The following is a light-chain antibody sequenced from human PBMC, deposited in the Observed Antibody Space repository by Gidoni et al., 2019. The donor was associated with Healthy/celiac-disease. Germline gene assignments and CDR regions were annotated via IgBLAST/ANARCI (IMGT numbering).Light chain of an antibody. CDR2: GAS. CDR3: QQYNSWPLT. V-gene: IGKV3-15*01. J-gene: IGKJ4*02. Sequence: EIVMTQSPATPPVSPGDRATLSCRASQSVSSNVVAPRHLIYGASTRATGIPARFSGSGSGTEFTLTISSLQSEDFAVYYCQQYNSWPLTFGGGTKVEIK. CDR1: QSVSSN.